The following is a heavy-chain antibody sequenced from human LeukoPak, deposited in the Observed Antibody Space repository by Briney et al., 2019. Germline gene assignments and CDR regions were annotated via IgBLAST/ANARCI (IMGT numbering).Heavy chain of an antibody. CDR2: IWYDGNNK. V-gene: IGHV3-33*01. CDR1: GFTFSNYG. D-gene: IGHD2-15*01. Sequence: GGSLRLSCAASGFTFSNYGMHWVRQAPGKGLEWVAVIWYDGNNKYYADSVKCRFTISRHNSKNTLYLQMNSLRAEDTAVYYCARGGVGVDYWGQGNMVTVSS. J-gene: IGHJ4*02. CDR3: ARGGVGVDY.